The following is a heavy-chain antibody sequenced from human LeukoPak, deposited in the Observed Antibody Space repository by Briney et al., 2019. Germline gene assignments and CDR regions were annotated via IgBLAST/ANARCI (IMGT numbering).Heavy chain of an antibody. CDR1: GFTFSSYD. V-gene: IGHV3-48*02. Sequence: GGSLRLSCAASGFTFSSYDMNWVRQAPGKGLEWISYISSSSSTVYYADSVKGRFTISGDNAKQSLYLQMNSLRDEDTAVYYCARDSSWAFDYWGQGTLVTVSS. J-gene: IGHJ4*02. D-gene: IGHD6-13*01. CDR2: ISSSSSTV. CDR3: ARDSSWAFDY.